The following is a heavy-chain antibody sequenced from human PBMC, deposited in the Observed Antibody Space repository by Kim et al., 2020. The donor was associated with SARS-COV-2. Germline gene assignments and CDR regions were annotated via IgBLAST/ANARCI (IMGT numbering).Heavy chain of an antibody. J-gene: IGHJ5*02. Sequence: GGSLRLSCAASGFTFSSYAMHWVRQAPGKGLEWVAVISYDGSNKYYADSVKGRFTISRDNSKNTLYLQMNSLRAEDTAVYYCARVAPLYDDFWSGTGSGTWFDPWGQGTLVTVSS. D-gene: IGHD3-3*01. CDR1: GFTFSSYA. V-gene: IGHV3-30-3*01. CDR2: ISYDGSNK. CDR3: ARVAPLYDDFWSGTGSGTWFDP.